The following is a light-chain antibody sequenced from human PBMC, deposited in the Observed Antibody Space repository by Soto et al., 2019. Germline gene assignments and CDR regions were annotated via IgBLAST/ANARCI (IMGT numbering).Light chain of an antibody. J-gene: IGLJ1*01. CDR3: AAWDDSLYGHV. CDR1: DSNIGSYS. Sequence: QSVLTQPHSVSGTPGQRLTVSCSGSDSNIGSYSVHWFQQLPGTAPKLLISTTYQRPSGVPERFSGSKSGTSASLAISGLQSEDVADYYCAAWDDSLYGHVFGSGTRVTVL. V-gene: IGLV1-44*01. CDR2: TTY.